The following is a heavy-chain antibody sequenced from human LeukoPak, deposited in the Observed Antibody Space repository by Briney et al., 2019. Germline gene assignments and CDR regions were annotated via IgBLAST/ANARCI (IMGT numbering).Heavy chain of an antibody. CDR1: GFTFSSYG. D-gene: IGHD2-2*01. J-gene: IGHJ4*02. Sequence: GGSLRLSCAASGFTFSSYGMSWVRQAPGKGLEWVSAISGSGGSTYYADSVKGRFTISRDNAKNSLSLQMNSLRAEDTAVYYCARAYCSSTSCYPPNYWGQGTLVTVSS. V-gene: IGHV3-23*01. CDR2: ISGSGGST. CDR3: ARAYCSSTSCYPPNY.